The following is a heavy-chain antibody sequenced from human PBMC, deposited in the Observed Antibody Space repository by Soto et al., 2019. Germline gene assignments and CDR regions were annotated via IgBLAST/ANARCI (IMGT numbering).Heavy chain of an antibody. J-gene: IGHJ4*01. CDR2: VKSKNDGGTT. CDR3: TTDSYITSIIVRFDY. D-gene: IGHD3-22*01. V-gene: IGHV3-15*07. CDR1: GFTFGNAW. Sequence: GGSLRLSYAASGFTFGNAWINWVRQAPGKGLEWVGRVKSKNDGGTTDFAAPVKGRFAISRDDSKNMVYLEMNSLQTEDTAIYYCTTDSYITSIIVRFDYWGHGTLVTVSS.